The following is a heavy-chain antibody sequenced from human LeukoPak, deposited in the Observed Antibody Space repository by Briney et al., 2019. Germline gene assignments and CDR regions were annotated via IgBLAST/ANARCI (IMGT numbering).Heavy chain of an antibody. D-gene: IGHD2-2*01. J-gene: IGHJ6*04. CDR1: GCTFSSYS. Sequence: GASVKVTCKASGCTFSSYSISGVRQAPGQGLEWMGGIIPIFGTANYAQKFQGRVTITADESTSTAYMELSSLRSEDTAVYYCASKTLGYFSSTSCYGMDVSGKGTTVTVSS. CDR3: ASKTLGYFSSTSCYGMDV. V-gene: IGHV1-69*01. CDR2: IIPIFGTA.